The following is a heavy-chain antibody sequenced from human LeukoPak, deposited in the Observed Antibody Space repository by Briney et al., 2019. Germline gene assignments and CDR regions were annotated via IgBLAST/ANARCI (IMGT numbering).Heavy chain of an antibody. CDR3: ARDRAFEGFYYYCMHV. D-gene: IGHD3-10*01. V-gene: IGHV1-69*06. CDR1: GDTFSSHG. Sequence: GASVTVSCTASGDTFSSHGMSWVRQAPGQGLEWMGGTIPMHGTTIYAQKLRGRVTITADKSTNTAYMEVSSLRSAHTPVYYCARDRAFEGFYYYCMHVWGKGTTVILSS. J-gene: IGHJ6*03. CDR2: TIPMHGTT.